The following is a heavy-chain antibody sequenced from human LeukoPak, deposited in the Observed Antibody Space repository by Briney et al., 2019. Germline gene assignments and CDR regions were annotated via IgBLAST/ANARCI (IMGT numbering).Heavy chain of an antibody. CDR3: ARGRRWLQLPDY. V-gene: IGHV1-69*13. CDR1: GGSFSTYA. D-gene: IGHD5-24*01. CDR2: IIPMLGTT. Sequence: SVKVSCKASGGSFSTYAISWMRQAPGQGFEWMGGIIPMLGTTNYAERLQGRVTIIAEESTSTVYMELSSLKSDDTAVYYCARGRRWLQLPDYWGQGTLVTVSS. J-gene: IGHJ4*02.